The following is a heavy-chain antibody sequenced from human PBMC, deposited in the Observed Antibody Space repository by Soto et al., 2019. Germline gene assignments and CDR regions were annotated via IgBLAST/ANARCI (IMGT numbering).Heavy chain of an antibody. J-gene: IGHJ4*02. CDR2: IIPILGIT. D-gene: IGHD1-26*01. Sequence: QVQLVQSGAEVKKPGSSVKVSCKASGGTFSSYTITWVRQAPGQGLEWMGRIIPILGITNYAQKFQGRVTXXADRSTSTAYMELSRLRSEDTAGYYCARDSDYFDYWGQGTLVTVSS. V-gene: IGHV1-69*08. CDR1: GGTFSSYT. CDR3: ARDSDYFDY.